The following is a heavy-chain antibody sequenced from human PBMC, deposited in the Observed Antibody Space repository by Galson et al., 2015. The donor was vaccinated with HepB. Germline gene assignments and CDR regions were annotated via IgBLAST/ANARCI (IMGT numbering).Heavy chain of an antibody. V-gene: IGHV3-30*04. CDR1: GFIFSTYA. J-gene: IGHJ4*02. CDR3: AREGG. D-gene: IGHD3-16*01. Sequence: LRLSCAASGFIFSTYAMHWVRQAPGKGLEWVAVISFDGSNNHYADSVKGRFTISRDNSKNTLYLQMNSLRVEDTAVYYCAREGGWGQGTQVTVSS. CDR2: ISFDGSNN.